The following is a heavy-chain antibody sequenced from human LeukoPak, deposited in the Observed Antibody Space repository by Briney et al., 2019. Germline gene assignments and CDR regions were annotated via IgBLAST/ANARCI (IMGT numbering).Heavy chain of an antibody. V-gene: IGHV4-31*03. D-gene: IGHD2-15*01. J-gene: IGHJ5*02. Sequence: PSETLSLTCTVSGGSISSGGYYWSWIRHHPGKGLEWIGYIYYSGSTYYNPSLKSRVTISVDTSKNQFSLKLSSVTAADTAVYYCARDGPLYCGGGSCYSTGVRWFDPWGRGTLVTVSS. CDR3: ARDGPLYCGGGSCYSTGVRWFDP. CDR2: IYYSGST. CDR1: GGSISSGGYY.